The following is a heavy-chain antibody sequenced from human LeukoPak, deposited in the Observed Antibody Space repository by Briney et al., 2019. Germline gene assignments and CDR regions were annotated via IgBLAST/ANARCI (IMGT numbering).Heavy chain of an antibody. D-gene: IGHD2-2*02. V-gene: IGHV1-18*01. CDR1: GYTFTSYD. Sequence: ASVKVSCKASGYTFTSYDISWVRQAPGQGREWRGWISAYNGNTNYAQKLQDRVTITTDTSTSTAYLQLRSLRSDDTAVYYCARVARYCGSTSCYTEYYFDFWGQGTLVTVSS. J-gene: IGHJ4*02. CDR2: ISAYNGNT. CDR3: ARVARYCGSTSCYTEYYFDF.